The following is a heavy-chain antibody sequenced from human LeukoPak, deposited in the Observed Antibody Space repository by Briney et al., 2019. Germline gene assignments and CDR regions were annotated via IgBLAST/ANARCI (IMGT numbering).Heavy chain of an antibody. D-gene: IGHD6-13*01. CDR1: GFTLSAYW. CDR2: INQDGSEK. CDR3: AKLEGSSWFDY. J-gene: IGHJ4*02. Sequence: AGGSLRLSCAASGFTLSAYWMNWVRQAPGKGLEWVANINQDGSEKYYADSVKGRFTISRDNSKNTLYLQMNSLRVEDTAVYYCAKLEGSSWFDYWGQGTLVTVSS. V-gene: IGHV3-7*01.